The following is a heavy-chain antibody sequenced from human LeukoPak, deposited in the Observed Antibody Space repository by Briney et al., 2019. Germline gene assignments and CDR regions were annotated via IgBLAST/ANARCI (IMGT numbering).Heavy chain of an antibody. J-gene: IGHJ4*02. Sequence: GGSLRLSCAASGFTVSSNHMSWVRQAPGKGLEWVSVIYSGGSTDYADSVKGRFTISRDNSKNTLYLQMNSLRAEDTAVYYCARDGGIAAATYLFDYWGQGTLVTVSS. CDR3: ARDGGIAAATYLFDY. CDR2: IYSGGST. D-gene: IGHD6-13*01. V-gene: IGHV3-53*05. CDR1: GFTVSSNH.